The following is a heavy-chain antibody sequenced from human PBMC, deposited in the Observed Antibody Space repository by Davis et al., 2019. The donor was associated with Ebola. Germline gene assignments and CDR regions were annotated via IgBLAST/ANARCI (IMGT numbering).Heavy chain of an antibody. D-gene: IGHD3-22*01. CDR2: IIPIFGTA. V-gene: IGHV1-69*13. J-gene: IGHJ6*04. CDR1: GGTFSSYA. Sequence: AASVKVSCKASGGTFSSYAISWVRQAPGQGLEWMGGIIPIFGTANYAQKLQGRVTITADESTSTAYMELSSLRSEDTAVYYCARDPDYYDSSGYRWTYYYYGMDVWGKGTTVTVSS. CDR3: ARDPDYYDSSGYRWTYYYYGMDV.